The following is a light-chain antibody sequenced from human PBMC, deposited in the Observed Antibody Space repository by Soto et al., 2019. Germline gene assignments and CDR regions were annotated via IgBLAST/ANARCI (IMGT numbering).Light chain of an antibody. CDR3: QQSYSTPLT. V-gene: IGKV4-1*01. CDR1: QSVLYSSNNKNY. CDR2: WAS. J-gene: IGKJ4*01. Sequence: DIVMTQSPDSLAVSLGERATINCKSSQSVLYSSNNKNYLAWYQQKPGQPPKLLIYWASTRESGVPSRFSGSGSGTDFTLTISSLQPEDFATYYCQQSYSTPLTFGGGTKVDI.